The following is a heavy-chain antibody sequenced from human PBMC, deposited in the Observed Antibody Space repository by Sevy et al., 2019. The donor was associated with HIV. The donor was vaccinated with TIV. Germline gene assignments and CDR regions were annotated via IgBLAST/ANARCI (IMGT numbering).Heavy chain of an antibody. CDR1: GFTFSDYY. CDR2: ISSRSNYI. Sequence: GGSLRLSCAASGFTFSDYYMNWVRQAPGKGLEWVSSISSRSNYIHYADSVRGRFTISRDNAKNSLYLQMNSLRVDDTAVYFCARDGGCSSTSCLLYFDSWGQGALVTVSS. V-gene: IGHV3-21*01. J-gene: IGHJ4*02. CDR3: ARDGGCSSTSCLLYFDS. D-gene: IGHD2-2*01.